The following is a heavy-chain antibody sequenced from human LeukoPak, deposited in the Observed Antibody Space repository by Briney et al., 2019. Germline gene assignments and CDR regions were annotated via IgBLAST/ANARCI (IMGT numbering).Heavy chain of an antibody. V-gene: IGHV1-18*01. D-gene: IGHD1-26*01. CDR2: ISAYNGNT. J-gene: IGHJ4*02. CDR1: GYTFTSYG. Sequence: ASVKVSCKASGYTFTSYGISWVRQAPGQGLEWMGWISAYNGNTNYAQKLQGRVTMTTDTSTSTAYMELRSLRSDDTAVYYCATLGSIVGPFPGVGWGQGTLVTVSS. CDR3: ATLGSIVGPFPGVG.